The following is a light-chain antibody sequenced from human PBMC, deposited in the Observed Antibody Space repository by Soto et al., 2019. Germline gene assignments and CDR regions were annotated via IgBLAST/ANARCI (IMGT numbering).Light chain of an antibody. Sequence: EIVLTQSPGTLSLSPGERATLSCRASQSVSSSYLAWYQQKPGQAPRLLIYGASSRATGIPDRFSGSGSGTDFPLTISRLEPEDFPVYYCQQYGSSRTFGQGTKVEIK. CDR2: GAS. CDR3: QQYGSSRT. V-gene: IGKV3-20*01. CDR1: QSVSSSY. J-gene: IGKJ1*01.